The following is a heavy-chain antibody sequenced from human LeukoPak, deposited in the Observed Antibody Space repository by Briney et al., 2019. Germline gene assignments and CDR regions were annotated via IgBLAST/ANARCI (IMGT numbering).Heavy chain of an antibody. CDR3: ARDYTGGWNDY. D-gene: IGHD7-27*01. Sequence: PGGSLRLSCAAAGFSLSSYWMSWVRQAKGKGLECVAKIREDGSEKHYVDSVKGRFIISRDNSKNSLYLQMNSPRAEDTAVYYCARDYTGGWNDYWGQGTLVTVSS. V-gene: IGHV3-7*01. J-gene: IGHJ4*02. CDR2: IREDGSEK. CDR1: GFSLSSYW.